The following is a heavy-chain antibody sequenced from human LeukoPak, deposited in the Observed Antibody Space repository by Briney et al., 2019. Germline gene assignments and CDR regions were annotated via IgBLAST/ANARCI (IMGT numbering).Heavy chain of an antibody. CDR1: GGSISSGGYY. J-gene: IGHJ4*02. V-gene: IGHV4-31*03. CDR2: IYYSGST. CDR3: ARSPQQWLAKYYFDY. Sequence: SQTLSLTCTVSGGSISSGGYYWSWIRQHPGKGLEWIGYIYYSGSTYYNPSLKSRVTISVDTSKNQFSLKLSSVTAADTAVYYCARSPQQWLAKYYFDYWGQGTLVTVSS. D-gene: IGHD6-19*01.